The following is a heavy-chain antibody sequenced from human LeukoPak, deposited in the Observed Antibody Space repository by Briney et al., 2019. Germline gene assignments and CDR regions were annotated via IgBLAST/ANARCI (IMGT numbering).Heavy chain of an antibody. CDR1: GFTFSSYS. Sequence: GGSLRLSCAASGFTFSSYSMNWVRQAPGKGLEWVANINRDGSERYYVDSVKGRFTISRDDAKSSLYLQMNSLRAEDTAVNYCARRNAMDVWGQGTTVIVFS. CDR2: INRDGSER. J-gene: IGHJ6*02. V-gene: IGHV3-7*03. CDR3: ARRNAMDV.